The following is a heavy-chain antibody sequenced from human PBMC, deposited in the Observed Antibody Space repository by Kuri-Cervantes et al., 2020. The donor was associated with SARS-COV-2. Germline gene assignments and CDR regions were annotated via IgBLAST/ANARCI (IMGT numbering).Heavy chain of an antibody. CDR2: ISAYNGNT. CDR3: ARARITIFGVVIENWFDP. Sequence: ASVKVSCKASGYTFTSYGISWVRQAPGQGLEWMGWISAYNGNTNYAQKLQGRVTMTTDTSTSTAYMELRSLRSEDTAVYYCARARITIFGVVIENWFDPWGQGTLVTVSS. D-gene: IGHD3-3*01. J-gene: IGHJ5*02. V-gene: IGHV1-18*01. CDR1: GYTFTSYG.